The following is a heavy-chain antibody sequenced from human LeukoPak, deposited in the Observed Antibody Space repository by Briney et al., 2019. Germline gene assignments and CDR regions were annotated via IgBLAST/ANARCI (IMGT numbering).Heavy chain of an antibody. CDR3: AKASWVSTADAVL. CDR2: LRGSGDT. V-gene: IGHV3-23*01. J-gene: IGHJ4*02. CDR1: GFIFSSYA. Sequence: GGSLTLSCAASGFIFSSYAMSWFREAPARGLEWVSSLRGSGDTFYADSVKGRFTLSRDESRNTVYLHLNELRVEDTAVYYCAKASWVSTADAVLWGQGTVVTVSS. D-gene: IGHD3-16*01.